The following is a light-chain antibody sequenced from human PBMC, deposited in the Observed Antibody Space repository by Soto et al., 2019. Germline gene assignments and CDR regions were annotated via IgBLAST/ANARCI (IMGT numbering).Light chain of an antibody. V-gene: IGKV1-39*01. CDR1: QSVSKY. CDR3: QQSYSTPGT. Sequence: DIQMTQSPSSLSASVGDRVTITCRASQSVSKYLNWYQQNPRKAPKLLIYGAISVHSGVPSRFRGRGAGTDSTPTFSNLHPKDFASYYSQQSYSTPGTFGQGTKEEIK. J-gene: IGKJ1*01. CDR2: GAI.